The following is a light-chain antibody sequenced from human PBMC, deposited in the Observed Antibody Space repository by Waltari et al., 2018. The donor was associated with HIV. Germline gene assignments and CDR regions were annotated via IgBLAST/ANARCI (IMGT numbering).Light chain of an antibody. CDR3: MQALQTAG. V-gene: IGKV2-28*01. CDR2: LCS. J-gene: IGKJ4*01. Sequence: DIVMTQSPLSLPVTPGKPASISCRTGHSLLDSKGYNFLDWYVQKPVQSPQLLIYLCSYRASGVPDRFSCSGSGTVFTLIICRVEADDVGIYYCMQALQTAGFGGGTRV. CDR1: HSLLDSKGYNF.